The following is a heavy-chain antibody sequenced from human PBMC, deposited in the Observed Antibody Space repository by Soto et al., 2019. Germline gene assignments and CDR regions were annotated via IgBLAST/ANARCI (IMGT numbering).Heavy chain of an antibody. CDR2: IYYIGST. CDR1: GGSISGYY. D-gene: IGHD3-3*01. CDR3: ARDQRITIFGVAQIFDY. V-gene: IGHV4-59*01. J-gene: IGHJ4*02. Sequence: SETLSLTCSVSGGSISGYYWSWIRQPPGKGLEWIGYIYYIGSTKYNPSLESRVTISLDTSKSQFSLKLSSVTAADTAVYYCARDQRITIFGVAQIFDYWGQGTPVPVYS.